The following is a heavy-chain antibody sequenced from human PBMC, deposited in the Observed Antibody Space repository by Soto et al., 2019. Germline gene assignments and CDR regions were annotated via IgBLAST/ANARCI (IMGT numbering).Heavy chain of an antibody. J-gene: IGHJ4*02. CDR1: GGSITPYY. V-gene: IGHV4-59*01. D-gene: IGHD6-13*01. CDR2: ISSSGFT. Sequence: QVQLQESGPGLVKPSETLSLTCTVSGGSITPYYWSWIRQPPGKRLEWIGYISSSGFTNYNPSLNRRVTISVDTSKNQFSLKRSSVTAADTAVYYCVRDCYSSSCFDLWGQGTRVTVSS. CDR3: VRDCYSSSCFDL.